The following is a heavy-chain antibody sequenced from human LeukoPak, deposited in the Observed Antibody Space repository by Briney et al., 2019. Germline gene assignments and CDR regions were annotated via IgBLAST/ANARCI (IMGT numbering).Heavy chain of an antibody. CDR1: GYTFTSYY. Sequence: GASVKVSCKASGYTFTSYYMHWVRQAPGQGLEWMGIINPSSGSTSYAQKFQGRVTMTRDTSTSTVYMELSSLRSEDTAVYYCARPRRVGATMWSLDYWGQGTLVTVSS. CDR3: ARPRRVGATMWSLDY. J-gene: IGHJ4*02. CDR2: INPSSGST. V-gene: IGHV1-46*01. D-gene: IGHD1-26*01.